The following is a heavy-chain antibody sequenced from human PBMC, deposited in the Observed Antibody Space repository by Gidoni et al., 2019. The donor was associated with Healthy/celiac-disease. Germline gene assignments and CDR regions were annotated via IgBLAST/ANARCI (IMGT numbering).Heavy chain of an antibody. Sequence: FTSYYMHWVRQAPGQGLEWMGIINPSGGSTSYAQKFQGRVTMTRDTSTSTVYMELSSLRSEDTAVYYCARDPWGELWHEIDYWGQGTLVTVSS. J-gene: IGHJ4*02. CDR3: ARDPWGELWHEIDY. V-gene: IGHV1-46*01. CDR2: INPSGGST. CDR1: FTSYY. D-gene: IGHD3-16*01.